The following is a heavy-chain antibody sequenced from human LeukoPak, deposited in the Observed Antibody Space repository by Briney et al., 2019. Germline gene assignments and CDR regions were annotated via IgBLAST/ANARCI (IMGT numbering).Heavy chain of an antibody. Sequence: IYYSGSTYYNPSLKSRVTISVGTSKNQFSLKLSSVTAADTAVYYCARGGSRITMVRGVDWGQGTLVTVSS. D-gene: IGHD3-10*01. V-gene: IGHV4-39*07. CDR3: ARGGSRITMVRGVD. CDR2: IYYSGST. J-gene: IGHJ4*02.